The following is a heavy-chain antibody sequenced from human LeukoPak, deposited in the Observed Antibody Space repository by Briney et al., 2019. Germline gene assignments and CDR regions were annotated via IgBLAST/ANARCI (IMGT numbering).Heavy chain of an antibody. CDR3: ARTRFLGWLRSLGGDGFDL. D-gene: IGHD3-3*01. CDR2: TYYRSKWYN. CDR1: GDSVSSNSAA. J-gene: IGHJ3*01. V-gene: IGHV6-1*01. Sequence: SQTLSLTCAISGDSVSSNSAAWNWIRQSPSRGLEWLGRTYYRSKWYNDYAVSVKSRITINPDTSKDQFSLKLTSVADADTAVYYCARTRFLGWLRSLGGDGFDLWGQGTMVTVSS.